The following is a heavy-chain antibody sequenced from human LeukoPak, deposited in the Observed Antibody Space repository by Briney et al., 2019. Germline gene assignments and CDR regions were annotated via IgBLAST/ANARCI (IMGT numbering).Heavy chain of an antibody. Sequence: PGGSLRLSCTASGFTFGDYAMSWFRQAPGKGLEWVGFIRSKAYGGTTEYAASVKGRFTISRDDSKSIAYLQMNSLKTEDTAVYDCTRCYGCITMIVVVISSFDYWGQGTLVTVSS. D-gene: IGHD3-22*01. CDR2: IRSKAYGGTT. J-gene: IGHJ4*02. V-gene: IGHV3-49*03. CDR1: GFTFGDYA. CDR3: TRCYGCITMIVVVISSFDY.